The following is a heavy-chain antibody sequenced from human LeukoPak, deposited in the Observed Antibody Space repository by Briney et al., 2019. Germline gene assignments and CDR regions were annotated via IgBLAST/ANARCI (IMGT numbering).Heavy chain of an antibody. CDR1: GFTFSSYG. CDR3: ARELGTGMVYFDC. CDR2: ISYDGSNK. Sequence: PGRSLRLSCAASGFTFSSYGMHWVRQAPGKGLEWVAVISYDGSNKYYADSVKGRFTISRDNSKNTLYLQMSSLRAEDTAVYYCARELGTGMVYFDCWGQGTLVTVSS. D-gene: IGHD5-18*01. V-gene: IGHV3-30*03. J-gene: IGHJ4*02.